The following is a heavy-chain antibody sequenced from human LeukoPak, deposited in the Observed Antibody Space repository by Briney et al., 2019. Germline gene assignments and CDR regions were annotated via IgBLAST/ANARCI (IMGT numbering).Heavy chain of an antibody. CDR3: AKAARSSSSYYYYYMDV. J-gene: IGHJ6*03. CDR1: GFTFSSYA. CDR2: ISGSGGST. V-gene: IGHV3-23*01. Sequence: GGSLRLSCAASGFTFSSYAMSWVRQAPGKGLEWVSAISGSGGSTYYADSVKGRFTISRDNSKNTLYLQMNSLRAEDTAVYYCAKAARSSSSYYYYYMDVWGKGTTVTVSS. D-gene: IGHD6-6*01.